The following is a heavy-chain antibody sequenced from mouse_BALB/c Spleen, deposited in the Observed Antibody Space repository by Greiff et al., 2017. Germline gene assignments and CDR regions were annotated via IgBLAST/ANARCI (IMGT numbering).Heavy chain of an antibody. CDR2: ISSGGST. V-gene: IGHV5-6-5*01. Sequence: DVQLVESGGGLVKPGGSLKLSCAASGFTFSSYAMSWVRQTPEKRLEWVASISSGGSTYYPDSVKGRFTISRDNARNILYLQMSSLRSEDTAMYYCARYGNYAMDYWGQGTSVTVSS. CDR1: GFTFSSYA. J-gene: IGHJ4*01. CDR3: ARYGNYAMDY. D-gene: IGHD2-1*01.